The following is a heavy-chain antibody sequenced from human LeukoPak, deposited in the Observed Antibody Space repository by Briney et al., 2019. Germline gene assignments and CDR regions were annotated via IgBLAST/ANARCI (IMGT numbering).Heavy chain of an antibody. CDR2: IFDAGRT. V-gene: IGHV3-53*01. Sequence: GGSLRLSRAASGVTVSGTYMSWVRRAAGKGWEWVSTIFDAGRTTYADSVKGRFTISRDNSKNTLFLQMNSLRADDTAVYYCAGATKWLAHDFWGQGTLVTVSS. J-gene: IGHJ4*02. D-gene: IGHD6-19*01. CDR3: AGATKWLAHDF. CDR1: GVTVSGTY.